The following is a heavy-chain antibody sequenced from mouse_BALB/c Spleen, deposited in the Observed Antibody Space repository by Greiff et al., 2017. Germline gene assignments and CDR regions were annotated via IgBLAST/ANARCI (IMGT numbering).Heavy chain of an antibody. Sequence: EVQLVESGGGLVQPGGSLRLSCATSGFTFTDYYMSWVRQPPGKALEWLGFIRNKANGYTTEYSASVKGRFTISRDNSQSILYLQMNTLRAEDSATYYCARDIVPYYFDYWGQGTTLTVSS. CDR3: ARDIVPYYFDY. CDR1: GFTFTDYY. D-gene: IGHD5-1*01. CDR2: IRNKANGYTT. J-gene: IGHJ2*01. V-gene: IGHV7-3*02.